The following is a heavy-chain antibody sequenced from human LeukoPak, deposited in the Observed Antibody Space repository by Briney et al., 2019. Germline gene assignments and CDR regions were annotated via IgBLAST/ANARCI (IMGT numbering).Heavy chain of an antibody. CDR3: AREGDSNHFDY. V-gene: IGHV3-48*03. CDR2: ISTSGSAT. Sequence: GGSLRLSCAASGFTFSSYAMSWVRQAPGQGLDWVSYISTSGSATYYAASVKGRFTISRDNSKNSLYLQMNSLRAEDTALYYCAREGDSNHFDYWGQGILVTVSS. J-gene: IGHJ4*02. D-gene: IGHD2-21*01. CDR1: GFTFSSYA.